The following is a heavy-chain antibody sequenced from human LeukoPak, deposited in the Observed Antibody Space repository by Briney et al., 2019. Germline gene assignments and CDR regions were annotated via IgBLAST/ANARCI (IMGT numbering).Heavy chain of an antibody. CDR3: GELGITMIGGV. J-gene: IGHJ6*04. CDR1: GFTFSSYE. Sequence: GGSLRLSCAASGFTFSSYETNWVRQAPGKGLEGVSSISSSGSTINYADSVKGRFTISRDNAKNSLYLQMNSRRAEDTAVYYCGELGITMIGGVWGKGTTVTISS. V-gene: IGHV3-48*03. CDR2: ISSSGSTI. D-gene: IGHD3-10*02.